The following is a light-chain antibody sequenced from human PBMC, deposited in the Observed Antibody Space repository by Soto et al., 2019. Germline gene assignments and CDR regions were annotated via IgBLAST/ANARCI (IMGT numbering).Light chain of an antibody. CDR3: QQYNSYSIT. Sequence: DIQMTQSPASVSASVGDRVTITCRASQGISSGLAWYQQRPGKAPKLLIYSASSLQTGVPSRFSGSGSGTDFTLTISSLQPEDFATYYCQQYNSYSITFGQGTRLEIK. CDR2: SAS. V-gene: IGKV1D-12*01. CDR1: QGISSG. J-gene: IGKJ5*01.